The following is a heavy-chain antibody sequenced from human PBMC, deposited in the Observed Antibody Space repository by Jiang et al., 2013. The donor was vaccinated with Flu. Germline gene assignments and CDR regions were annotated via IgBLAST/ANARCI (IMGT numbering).Heavy chain of an antibody. D-gene: IGHD3/OR15-3a*01. CDR3: ARDLFSLGGSYMDV. J-gene: IGHJ6*03. Sequence: GRTYYRSKWYNDYAVSVKSRITINPDTSKNQFSLQLNSVTPEDTAVYYCARDLFSLGGSYMDVWGKGTTVTVSS. V-gene: IGHV6-1*01. CDR2: TYYRSKWYN.